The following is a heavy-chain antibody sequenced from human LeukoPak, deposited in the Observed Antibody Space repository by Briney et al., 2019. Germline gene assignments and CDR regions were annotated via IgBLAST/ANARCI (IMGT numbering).Heavy chain of an antibody. V-gene: IGHV3-66*01. Sequence: GGSLRLSCAASGFTVSSNYMSWVRQAPGKGLEWVSVIYSGGSTYYADSVKGRFTISRDNSKNTLYLQMNSLRAEDTAVYYCARDHIVVVPAAGNWGQGTLVTVSS. D-gene: IGHD2-2*01. CDR1: GFTVSSNY. CDR3: ARDHIVVVPAAGN. CDR2: IYSGGST. J-gene: IGHJ4*02.